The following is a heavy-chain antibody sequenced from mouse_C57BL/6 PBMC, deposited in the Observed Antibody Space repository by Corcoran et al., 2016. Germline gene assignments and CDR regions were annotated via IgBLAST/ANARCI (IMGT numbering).Heavy chain of an antibody. CDR1: GYSITGGYY. D-gene: IGHD3-2*02. CDR2: ISYDGSN. V-gene: IGHV3-6*01. Sequence: DVQLQESGPGLVKPSQSLSLTCSVTGYSITGGYYWNWSRQFPGNKLEWMGYISYDGSNNYNPSLKNRISITRDTSKNQFFLKLNSVSTEDTATYYCAREDSSGRGFAYWGQGTLVTVSA. J-gene: IGHJ3*01. CDR3: AREDSSGRGFAY.